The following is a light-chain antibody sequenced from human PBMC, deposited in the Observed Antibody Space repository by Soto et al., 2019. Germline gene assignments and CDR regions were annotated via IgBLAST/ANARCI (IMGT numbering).Light chain of an antibody. J-gene: IGLJ1*01. V-gene: IGLV2-14*03. Sequence: QSALTQPASVSESPGQSITISCTGNSSDVGGYNYVSWYQQHPGKVPKLMIYDVSNRPSGVSNRFSGSKSGNTASLIISGLQAEDEADYYCSSNTSSSTYVFGTGTKLTVL. CDR3: SSNTSSSTYV. CDR2: DVS. CDR1: SSDVGGYNY.